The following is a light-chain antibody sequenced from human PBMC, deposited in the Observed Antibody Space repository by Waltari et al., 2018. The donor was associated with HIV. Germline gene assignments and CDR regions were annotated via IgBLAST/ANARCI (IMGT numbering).Light chain of an antibody. J-gene: IGLJ2*01. CDR1: NGDISDYNY. V-gene: IGLV2-8*01. CDR2: EVT. CDR3: SSFAGTHKL. Sequence: QSALTQSPSASGSPGQSVNISCTGANGDISDYNYVSWYQQHSDRPPKVIIFEVTKRPSGVPVRFSGSKSVNTASLVVAGLQPEDEATYFCSSFAGTHKLFGGGTKLTVL.